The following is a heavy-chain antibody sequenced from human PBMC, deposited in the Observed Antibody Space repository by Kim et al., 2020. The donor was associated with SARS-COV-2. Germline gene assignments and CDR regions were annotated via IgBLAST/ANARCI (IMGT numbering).Heavy chain of an antibody. CDR3: ARQQRYSSGWYVAFYYYYMDV. D-gene: IGHD6-19*01. CDR2: AYYIGNT. CDR1: GGSLSSSSYY. J-gene: IGHJ6*03. Sequence: ETLSLTCTVSGGSLSSSSYYWGWIRQPPGKGLEWIGTAYYIGNTYYNPSLKSRVTISVDTSKNQFSLKLGSVTAADTAVYYCARQQRYSSGWYVAFYYYYMDVWGKGTTVTVSS. V-gene: IGHV4-39*01.